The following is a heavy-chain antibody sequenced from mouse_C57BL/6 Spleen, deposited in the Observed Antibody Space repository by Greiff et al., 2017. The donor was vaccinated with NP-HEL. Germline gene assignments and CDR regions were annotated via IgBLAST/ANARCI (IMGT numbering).Heavy chain of an antibody. V-gene: IGHV1-80*01. Sequence: QVHVKQSGAELVKPGASVKISCKASGYAFSSYWMNWVKQRPGKGLEWIGQIFPGDGDTNYNGKFKGKATLTADKSSSTADMQLSSLTSEDSAVYCCAREVSSYAMDYWGQGTSVTVSA. J-gene: IGHJ4*01. CDR2: IFPGDGDT. CDR1: GYAFSSYW. CDR3: AREVSSYAMDY.